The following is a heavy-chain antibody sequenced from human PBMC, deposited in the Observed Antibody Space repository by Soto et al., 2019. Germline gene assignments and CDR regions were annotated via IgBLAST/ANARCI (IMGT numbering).Heavy chain of an antibody. V-gene: IGHV3-23*01. Sequence: EVQLLDSGGGLVQPGGSLRLSCVASGFTFSTYAMSWVRQAPGKGLEWVSSISGGGISTYYADSVRDRFSISRDNSKNTLYLQMNSLRAEDTAVYHCAKDDLAVPEAYSYNGLDVWGQGTTVTVSS. CDR2: ISGGGIST. J-gene: IGHJ6*02. CDR1: GFTFSTYA. D-gene: IGHD6-19*01. CDR3: AKDDLAVPEAYSYNGLDV.